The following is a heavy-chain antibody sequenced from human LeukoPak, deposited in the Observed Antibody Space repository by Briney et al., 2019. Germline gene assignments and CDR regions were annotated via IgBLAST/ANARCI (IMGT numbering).Heavy chain of an antibody. CDR1: GGSFSGYY. J-gene: IGHJ4*02. CDR3: ARGQGVNYFDY. Sequence: SETLSLTCAVYGGSFSGYYWSWIRQPPGKGLEWIGEINHSGSTNYNPSPKSRVTISVDTSKNQFSLKLSSVTAADTAAYYCARGQGVNYFDYWGQGTLVTVSS. V-gene: IGHV4-34*01. D-gene: IGHD2-21*01. CDR2: INHSGST.